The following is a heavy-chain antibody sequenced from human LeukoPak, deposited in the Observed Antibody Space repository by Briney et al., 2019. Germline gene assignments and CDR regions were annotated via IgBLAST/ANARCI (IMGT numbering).Heavy chain of an antibody. V-gene: IGHV1-46*01. J-gene: IGHJ3*02. CDR3: AREGVYYYDSSGYWEGTI. CDR1: GYTFTSYY. Sequence: ASVKVSCKASGYTFTSYYMHWVRQAPGQGLEWMGIINPSGGSTSYAQKFQGRVTMTRDTSTSTVYMELSSLRSEDTAVYYCAREGVYYYDSSGYWEGTIWGQGTMVTVSS. D-gene: IGHD3-22*01. CDR2: INPSGGST.